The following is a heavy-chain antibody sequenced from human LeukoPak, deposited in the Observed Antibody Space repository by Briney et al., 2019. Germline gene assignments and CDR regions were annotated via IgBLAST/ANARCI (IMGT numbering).Heavy chain of an antibody. V-gene: IGHV5-51*01. J-gene: IGHJ4*02. Sequence: GESLKISCKGSGYSFASYWIGWVRQMPGKGLEWMGIIYPGDSDTTYSPSFQGQVTISADKSISTAYLQWSRLKASDTAMYYCARADYSSGWFVPFDLWGQGTLVTVSS. D-gene: IGHD6-19*01. CDR3: ARADYSSGWFVPFDL. CDR2: IYPGDSDT. CDR1: GYSFASYW.